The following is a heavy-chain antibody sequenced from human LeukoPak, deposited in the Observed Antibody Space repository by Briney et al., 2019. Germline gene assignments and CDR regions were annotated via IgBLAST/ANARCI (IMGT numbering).Heavy chain of an antibody. D-gene: IGHD3-10*01. CDR3: ARGTMVRGVNNWFDP. CDR2: IIPILGIA. V-gene: IGHV1-69*04. Sequence: SVKVSCKASGGTFSSYAISWVRQAPGQGLEWMGRIIPILGIANCAQKFQGRVTITADKSTSTAYMELSSLRSEDTAVYYCARGTMVRGVNNWFDPWGQGTLVTVSS. CDR1: GGTFSSYA. J-gene: IGHJ5*02.